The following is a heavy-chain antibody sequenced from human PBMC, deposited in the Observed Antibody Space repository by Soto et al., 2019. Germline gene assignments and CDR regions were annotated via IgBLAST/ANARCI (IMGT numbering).Heavy chain of an antibody. CDR3: ARAGYYYDCSGYLRSDAFDI. Sequence: SVKVSCKASGGTFSSYAISWVRQAPGQGLEWMGGIIPIFGTANYAQKFQGRVTITADESTSTAYMELSSLRSEDTAVYYCARAGYYYDCSGYLRSDAFDIWGQGTRVSVSS. D-gene: IGHD3-22*01. CDR2: IIPIFGTA. CDR1: GGTFSSYA. V-gene: IGHV1-69*13. J-gene: IGHJ3*02.